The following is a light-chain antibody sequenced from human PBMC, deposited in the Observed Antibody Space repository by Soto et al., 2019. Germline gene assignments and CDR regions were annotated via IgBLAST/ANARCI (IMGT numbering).Light chain of an antibody. CDR2: DAS. CDR1: QSISSW. Sequence: DIQMTQSPSTLSASVGDRVTITCRASQSISSWLAWYQQKPGKAPKLLIYDASSLESRVPSRFSGSGSGTEFTRTISSLQPDDFATYYCQQYNSYPWTFGPGTKVEIK. V-gene: IGKV1-5*01. CDR3: QQYNSYPWT. J-gene: IGKJ1*01.